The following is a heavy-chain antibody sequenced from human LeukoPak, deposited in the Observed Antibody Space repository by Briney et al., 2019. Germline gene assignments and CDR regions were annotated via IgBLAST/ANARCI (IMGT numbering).Heavy chain of an antibody. CDR1: GDSTTSYF. J-gene: IGHJ5*02. CDR3: AKKGGGQLVNTRRWFDP. Sequence: SSETLSLTCTVSGDSTTSYFWSWIRQPPGKGLEWIGYVFYIGSTNYNPSLKSRVTLSVDTSKDQFSLNLRSVTAADTAVYYCAKKGGGQLVNTRRWFDPWGQGTLVTVSS. V-gene: IGHV4-59*03. D-gene: IGHD6-13*01. CDR2: VFYIGST.